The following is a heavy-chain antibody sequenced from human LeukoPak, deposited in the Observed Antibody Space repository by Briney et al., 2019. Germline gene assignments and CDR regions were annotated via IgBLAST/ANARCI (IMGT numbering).Heavy chain of an antibody. Sequence: ASVKVSCKASGYAFTSYYMHWVRQAPGQGLEWMGIINPSGDSTSYEQRFQGRLTMTRDTSTNTVYMELSSLRSEDTAVYYCARHPSPQLHHFDYWGQGTLVTVSS. V-gene: IGHV1-46*01. D-gene: IGHD2-2*01. CDR3: ARHPSPQLHHFDY. CDR2: INPSGDST. CDR1: GYAFTSYY. J-gene: IGHJ4*02.